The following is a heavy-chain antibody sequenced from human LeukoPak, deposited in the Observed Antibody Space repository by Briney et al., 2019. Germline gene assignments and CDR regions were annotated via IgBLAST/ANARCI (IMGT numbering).Heavy chain of an antibody. J-gene: IGHJ4*02. CDR3: TKDQVYLSGLGMRAIF. Sequence: AGGSLTLSCAASGFTVRTAWMRWVRHAPGKGREWVSYIKRKYYGRTTDYADPMKGRFTISRDNSKNTLYLQMNSLKTEDTALYYCTKDQVYLSGLGMRAIFCGEETLVTVSS. CDR1: GFTVRTAW. V-gene: IGHV3-15*01. CDR2: IKRKYYGRTT. D-gene: IGHD3-22*01.